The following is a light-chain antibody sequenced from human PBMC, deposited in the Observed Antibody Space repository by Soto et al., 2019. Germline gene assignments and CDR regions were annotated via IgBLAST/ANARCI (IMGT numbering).Light chain of an antibody. CDR3: QQYNSYSPKT. V-gene: IGKV1-5*01. CDR1: QSISSW. Sequence: DIQMTQSPSTLSASVGDRVTITCRASQSISSWLAWYQQKPGKAPKLLIYDASSLESGVPSRFSGSGSGTEFTLTISRLQPDDFATYYCQQYNSYSPKTFGQGTKLEIK. CDR2: DAS. J-gene: IGKJ2*01.